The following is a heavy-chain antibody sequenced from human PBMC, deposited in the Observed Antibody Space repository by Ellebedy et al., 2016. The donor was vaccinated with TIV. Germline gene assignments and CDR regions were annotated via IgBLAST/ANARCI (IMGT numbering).Heavy chain of an antibody. CDR1: GFTFSSYW. J-gene: IGHJ3*02. CDR3: ARGDYYDSSGYYHDAFDI. D-gene: IGHD3-22*01. CDR2: IKQDGSEK. V-gene: IGHV3-7*01. Sequence: GGSLRLSCAASGFTFSSYWMSWVRQAPGKGLEWVANIKQDGSEKYYVDSVKGRFTISRDNAKNPLYLQMNSLRAEDTAVYYCARGDYYDSSGYYHDAFDIWGQGTMVTVSS.